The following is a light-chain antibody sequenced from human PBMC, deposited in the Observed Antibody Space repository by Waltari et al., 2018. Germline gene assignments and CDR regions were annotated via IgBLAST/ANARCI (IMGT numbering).Light chain of an antibody. Sequence: HSALTQPAPVSGSPGPSITISCMGTSSAIGNSDHVSWYRQHPGTAPQPLIYDVAYRPSGVYTRFSGSKSGSTASLSLSGLQAGDEGDYYCMSYTTSDTVVFGGGTRLTVL. CDR2: DVA. CDR3: MSYTTSDTVV. V-gene: IGLV2-14*03. CDR1: SSAIGNSDH. J-gene: IGLJ3*02.